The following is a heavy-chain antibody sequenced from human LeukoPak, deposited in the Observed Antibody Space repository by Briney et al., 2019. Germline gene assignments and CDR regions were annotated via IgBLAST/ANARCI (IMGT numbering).Heavy chain of an antibody. CDR3: AREYSSSGSQYYFDY. V-gene: IGHV1-69*06. J-gene: IGHJ4*02. CDR1: GGTFSSYA. CDR2: IIPIFGTA. Sequence: SVKVSCEASGGTFSSYAISWVRQAPGQGLEWMGGIIPIFGTANYAQKFQGRVTITADKSTSTAYMELGSLRSEDTAVYYCAREYSSSGSQYYFDYWGQGTLVTVSS. D-gene: IGHD6-6*01.